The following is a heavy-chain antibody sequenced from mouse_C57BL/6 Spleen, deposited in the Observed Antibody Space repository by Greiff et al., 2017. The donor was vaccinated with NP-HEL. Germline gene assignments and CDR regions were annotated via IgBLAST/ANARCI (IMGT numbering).Heavy chain of an antibody. CDR1: GYAFTNYL. D-gene: IGHD1-1*01. CDR3: ARSGYYGSSPWFAY. Sequence: VQLQQSGAELVRPGTSVKVSCKASGYAFTNYLIEWVKQRPGQGLEWIGVINPGSGGTNYNEKFKGKATLTADKSSSTAYMQLSSLTSEDSAVYFCARSGYYGSSPWFAYWGQGTLVTVSA. CDR2: INPGSGGT. J-gene: IGHJ3*01. V-gene: IGHV1-54*01.